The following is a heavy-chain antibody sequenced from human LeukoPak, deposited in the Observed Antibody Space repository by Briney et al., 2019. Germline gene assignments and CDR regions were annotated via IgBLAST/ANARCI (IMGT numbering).Heavy chain of an antibody. V-gene: IGHV4-39*01. J-gene: IGHJ4*02. CDR3: ARTGRGSGWWDYYFDY. D-gene: IGHD6-19*01. CDR2: IYYSGST. CDR1: GGSISSSSYY. Sequence: PSETLSLTCTVSGGSISSSSYYWGWIRQPPGKGLEWIGSIYYSGSTYYNPSLKSRVTISVDTSKNQFSLKLSSVTAADTAVYYCARTGRGSGWWDYYFDYWGQGTLVTVSS.